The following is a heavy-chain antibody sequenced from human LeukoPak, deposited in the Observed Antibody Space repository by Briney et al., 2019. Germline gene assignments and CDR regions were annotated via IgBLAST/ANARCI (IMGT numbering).Heavy chain of an antibody. CDR2: IIPISGTT. V-gene: IGHV1-69*05. D-gene: IGHD2-2*01. J-gene: IGHJ6*03. CDR1: GGTFSSYA. CDR3: ADCSSTSCYYYYYMDV. Sequence: SVKVSCKASGGTFSSYAISWVRQAPGQGLEWMGRIIPISGTTNYAQKFQGRVTITTDESTSTAYMELSSLRSEDTAVYYCADCSSTSCYYYYYMDVWGKGTTVTVSS.